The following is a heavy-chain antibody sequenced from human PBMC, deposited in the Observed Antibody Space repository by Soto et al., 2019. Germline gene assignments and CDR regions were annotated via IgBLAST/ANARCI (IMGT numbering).Heavy chain of an antibody. J-gene: IGHJ4*02. CDR3: AYSSTPFDY. D-gene: IGHD6-13*01. CDR1: GFTFSNYA. V-gene: IGHV3-23*01. Sequence: GGSLRLSCEASGFTFSNYAMNWVRQAPGKGLEWVSSISNSGDSSFHVDSVKGRFTISRDNSKNTLYLQMNSLRAEDTAVYYCAYSSTPFDYWGQGTLVTVSS. CDR2: ISNSGDSS.